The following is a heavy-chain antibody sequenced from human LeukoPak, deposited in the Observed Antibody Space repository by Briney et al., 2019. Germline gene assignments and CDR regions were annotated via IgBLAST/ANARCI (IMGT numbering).Heavy chain of an antibody. D-gene: IGHD6-13*01. V-gene: IGHV4-59*01. CDR1: GGSISSYY. Sequence: SETLSLTCTVSGGSISSYYWGWIRQPPGKGLEWIGYIYYSGSTNYNPSLKSRVTISVDTSKNQFSLKLSSVTAADTAVYYCALSWIAAAGAFDYWGQGTLVTVSS. CDR2: IYYSGST. J-gene: IGHJ4*02. CDR3: ALSWIAAAGAFDY.